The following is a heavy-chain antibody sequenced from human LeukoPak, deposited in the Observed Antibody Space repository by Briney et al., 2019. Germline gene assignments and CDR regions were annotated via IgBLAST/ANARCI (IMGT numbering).Heavy chain of an antibody. J-gene: IGHJ4*02. CDR2: INIAGSVT. V-gene: IGHV3-74*01. D-gene: IGHD2-15*01. CDR3: ARDMVD. Sequence: GGSLRLSCAASGLNFSNYWMHWVRQAPGKGLEWVSRINIAGSVTTYADSVKGRLTISRDNAKKTLYLQMNSLRAEDTAVYYCARDMVDWGQGTLVTVSS. CDR1: GLNFSNYW.